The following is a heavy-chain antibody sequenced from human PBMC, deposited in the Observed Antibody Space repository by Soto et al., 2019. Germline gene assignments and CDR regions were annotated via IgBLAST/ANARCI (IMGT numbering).Heavy chain of an antibody. CDR2: IYYSGST. CDR3: ARAPVRGRVHLDV. V-gene: IGHV4-30-4*01. CDR1: CGSISSGDYY. J-gene: IGHJ6*02. D-gene: IGHD3-10*01. Sequence: SETLSLTCTVSCGSISSGDYYWSWIRQPPGKGLEWIGYIYYSGSTYYNPSLKSRVTISVDTSKNQFSLKLSSVTAADTAVYYCARAPVRGRVHLDVWGQGTTVTV.